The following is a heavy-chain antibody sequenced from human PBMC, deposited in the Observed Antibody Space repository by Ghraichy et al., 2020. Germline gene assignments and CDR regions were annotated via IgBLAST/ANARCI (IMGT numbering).Heavy chain of an antibody. Sequence: ASLKVSCKASGYTFVSYGFTWVRQAPGQGLEWMGWISAYNGNTNYAQKLQGRVTMTTDTSTSTAYMELRSLRSDDTAVYFCARGNYYGSGGIGYWGQGTLVTVSS. CDR1: GYTFVSYG. CDR3: ARGNYYGSGGIGY. CDR2: ISAYNGNT. D-gene: IGHD3-10*01. J-gene: IGHJ4*02. V-gene: IGHV1-18*04.